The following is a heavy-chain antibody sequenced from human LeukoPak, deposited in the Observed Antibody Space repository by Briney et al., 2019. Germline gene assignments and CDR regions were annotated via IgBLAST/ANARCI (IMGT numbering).Heavy chain of an antibody. CDR2: IYYSGST. V-gene: IGHV4-59*12. J-gene: IGHJ4*02. Sequence: SETLSLTCTVSGGSISSYYWSWIRQPPGKGLEWIGYIYYSGSTNYNPSLKSRVTMSVDTSKNQFSLKLSSVTAADAAVYYCARGEASWGLDYWCQGTLVTVSS. D-gene: IGHD7-27*01. CDR1: GGSISSYY. CDR3: ARGEASWGLDY.